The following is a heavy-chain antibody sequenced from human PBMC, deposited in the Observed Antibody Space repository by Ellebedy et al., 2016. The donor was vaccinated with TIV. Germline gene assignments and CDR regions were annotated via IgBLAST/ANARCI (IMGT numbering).Heavy chain of an antibody. Sequence: SETLSLTXAVSGGSISSGGYSWSWIRQPPGKGLEWIGYIYHSGSTYYNPSLKSRVTISVDRSKNQFSLKLSSVTAADTAVYYCARDAGGSGTLRFDYWGQGTLVTVSS. J-gene: IGHJ4*02. D-gene: IGHD3-10*01. CDR1: GGSISSGGYS. CDR2: IYHSGST. V-gene: IGHV4-30-2*01. CDR3: ARDAGGSGTLRFDY.